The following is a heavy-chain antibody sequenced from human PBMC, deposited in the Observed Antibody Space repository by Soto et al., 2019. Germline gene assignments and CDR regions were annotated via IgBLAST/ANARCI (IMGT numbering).Heavy chain of an antibody. CDR2: IYYSGST. Sequence: SETLSLTCTVSGGSISSGDYYWSWIRQPPGKGLEWIGYIYYSGSTYYNPSLKSRVTISVDTSKNQFSLKLSSVTAADTAVYYCARAIAAAGKVGTGTGFDPWGQGTLVTVSS. J-gene: IGHJ5*02. CDR3: ARAIAAAGKVGTGTGFDP. CDR1: GGSISSGDYY. D-gene: IGHD6-13*01. V-gene: IGHV4-30-4*01.